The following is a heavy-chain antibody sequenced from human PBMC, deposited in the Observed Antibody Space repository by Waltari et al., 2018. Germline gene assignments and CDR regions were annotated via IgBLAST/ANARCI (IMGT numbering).Heavy chain of an antibody. CDR3: MRQALGYCTSAACRRLES. CDR1: AYAVNSGFY. J-gene: IGHJ4*02. V-gene: IGHV4-38-2*01. D-gene: IGHD2-8*02. CDR2: TYHDGTT. Sequence: QIQLQESGPGLLEPSETLSLTCDVSAYAVNSGFYWDWIRQPPGRGLEWIGTTYHDGTTFYNPTLKSRLTISMDTSKNQFFLKVNSVTAADTAMYYCMRQALGYCTSAACRRLESWGQGTLVTVSS.